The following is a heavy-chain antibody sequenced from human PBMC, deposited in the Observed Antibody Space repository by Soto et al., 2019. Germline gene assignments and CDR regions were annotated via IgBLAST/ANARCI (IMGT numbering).Heavy chain of an antibody. Sequence: ELVQSGAEVKKPGASVIVSCEASGYSFTSHGISWVRRAPGQGLEWMGWISAYSGETTYAQRFQGRVTMTTDASTSTAYMELRRLRSDDTATYFCARDPPISGSLRGTPLMDAWGQGTTVTVSS. J-gene: IGHJ6*02. CDR3: ARDPPISGSLRGTPLMDA. V-gene: IGHV1-18*04. CDR1: GYSFTSHG. CDR2: ISAYSGET. D-gene: IGHD1-26*01.